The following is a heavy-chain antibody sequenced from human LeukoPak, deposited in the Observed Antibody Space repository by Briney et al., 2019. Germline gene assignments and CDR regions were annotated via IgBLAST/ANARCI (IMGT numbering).Heavy chain of an antibody. J-gene: IGHJ4*02. Sequence: GASLRLSCAASGFTFSSSAMSWVRQAPGEGLEWVSTISGSGGSTYYYADSVKGRFTISRDNSKNTLYLQMNSLRAEDTAVYYCAKVGGYDFSYHFDYWGQGTLVTVSS. CDR2: ISGSGGST. V-gene: IGHV3-23*01. D-gene: IGHD5-12*01. CDR3: AKVGGYDFSYHFDY. CDR1: GFTFSSSA.